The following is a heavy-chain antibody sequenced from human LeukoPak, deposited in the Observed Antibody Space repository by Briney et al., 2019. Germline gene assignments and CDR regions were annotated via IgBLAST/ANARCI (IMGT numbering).Heavy chain of an antibody. D-gene: IGHD1-20*01. CDR3: ARGSNWNDALFDY. Sequence: SVKVSCKASGGTFSSYAISWVRQAPGPGLEWMGRIIPIFGIANYAQKFQGRVTITADKSTSTAYMELRSLRSEDTAVYYCARGSNWNDALFDYWGQGTLVTVSS. CDR2: IIPIFGIA. CDR1: GGTFSSYA. J-gene: IGHJ4*02. V-gene: IGHV1-69*04.